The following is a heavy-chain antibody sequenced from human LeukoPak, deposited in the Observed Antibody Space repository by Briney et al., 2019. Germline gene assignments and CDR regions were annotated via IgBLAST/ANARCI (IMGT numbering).Heavy chain of an antibody. CDR3: ARARATGVYYYYGMDV. CDR2: ISAYNGNT. D-gene: IGHD5-24*01. J-gene: IGHJ6*02. CDR1: GYTFTSYG. Sequence: EASVKVSCKASGYTFTSYGISWVRQAPGQGLEWMGWISAYNGNTNYAQKLQGRVTMTTDTSTSTAYMELRSLRSDDTAVYYCARARATGVYYYYGMDVWGQGTTVTVSS. V-gene: IGHV1-18*01.